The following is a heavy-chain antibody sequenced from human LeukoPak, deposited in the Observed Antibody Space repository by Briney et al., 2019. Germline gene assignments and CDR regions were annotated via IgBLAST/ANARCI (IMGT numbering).Heavy chain of an antibody. D-gene: IGHD3-10*01. CDR3: ARHPWQGAVRGVRDAFDI. V-gene: IGHV4-61*05. J-gene: IGHJ3*02. CDR1: GGSISSSSYY. CDR2: IYYSGST. Sequence: SETLSLTCTVSGGSISSSSYYWGWIRQPPGKGLEWIGYIYYSGSTNYNPSLKSRVTISVDTSKNQFSLKLSSVTAADTAVYYCARHPWQGAVRGVRDAFDIWGQGTMVTVSS.